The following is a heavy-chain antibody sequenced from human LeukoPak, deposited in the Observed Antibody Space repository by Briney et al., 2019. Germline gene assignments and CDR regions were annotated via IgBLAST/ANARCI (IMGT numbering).Heavy chain of an antibody. D-gene: IGHD1-14*01. Sequence: ASVKVSCKVSGYTLTELSMHWVRQAPGKGLEWMGGFDPEDGETICAQKFQGRVTMTEDTSTDTAYMELSSLRSEDTAVYYCATRTGYYYYYYMDVWGKGTTVTVSS. V-gene: IGHV1-24*01. CDR2: FDPEDGET. J-gene: IGHJ6*03. CDR1: GYTLTELS. CDR3: ATRTGYYYYYYMDV.